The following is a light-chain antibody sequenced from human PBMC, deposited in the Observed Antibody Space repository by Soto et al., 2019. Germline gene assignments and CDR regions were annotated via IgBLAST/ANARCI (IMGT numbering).Light chain of an antibody. J-gene: IGKJ2*01. CDR3: QQRNPYSPYT. CDR2: DAS. CDR1: QSITNC. Sequence: DIPMTQSPSTLSASVGDRVTITCRASQSITNCLAWYQQKPGKAPKLLIFDASSLRSGVQSRFSGSASGTEFTLTISSLQPQGFATYYCQQRNPYSPYTFGQGTKLEI. V-gene: IGKV1-5*03.